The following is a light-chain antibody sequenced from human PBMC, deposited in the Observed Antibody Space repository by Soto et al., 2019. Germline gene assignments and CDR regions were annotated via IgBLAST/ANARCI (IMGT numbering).Light chain of an antibody. CDR1: HSVSSPY. CDR2: GAS. Sequence: EIVLTQSPGTLSLSPGERAALSCRASHSVSSPYLAWYQQTPGQAPRLLIYGASSRATGIPDRFSGSGSGTAFTLTISRLEPEDFAVYYCQQYGSSPPYTCGQGTKLEIK. J-gene: IGKJ2*01. CDR3: QQYGSSPPYT. V-gene: IGKV3-20*01.